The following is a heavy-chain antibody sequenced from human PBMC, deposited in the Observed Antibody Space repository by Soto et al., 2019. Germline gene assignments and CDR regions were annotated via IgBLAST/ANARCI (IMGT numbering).Heavy chain of an antibody. CDR1: GFSFSDYH. CDR2: ISTSGTTM. D-gene: IGHD3-22*01. Sequence: VQLVESGGGVVQPGGSLRLSCAASGFSFSDYHMTWIRQSPGKGLEWLSYISTSGTTMYYADSVRGRFTISRDNARSSLYLQMDSLRAEDTAVYYCARETDEFDSSGLDYWGQGTLVIVSS. CDR3: ARETDEFDSSGLDY. V-gene: IGHV3-11*01. J-gene: IGHJ4*02.